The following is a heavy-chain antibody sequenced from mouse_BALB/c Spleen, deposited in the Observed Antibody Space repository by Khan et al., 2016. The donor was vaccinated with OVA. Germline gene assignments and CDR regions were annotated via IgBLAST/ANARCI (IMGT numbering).Heavy chain of an antibody. CDR2: IWSAGST. J-gene: IGHJ3*01. CDR1: GFSLTNYS. Sequence: QVQLKQSGPGLVQSSQSLSITCTVSGFSLTNYSVHWIRQSPGKGLEWLGVIWSAGSTDYNAAFISRLTISKDNSRSQVFFKMNSLQPNDTAIYYCARRGYDYGRGALFAYWGQGTLVTVSA. CDR3: ARRGYDYGRGALFAY. V-gene: IGHV2-2*02. D-gene: IGHD2-4*01.